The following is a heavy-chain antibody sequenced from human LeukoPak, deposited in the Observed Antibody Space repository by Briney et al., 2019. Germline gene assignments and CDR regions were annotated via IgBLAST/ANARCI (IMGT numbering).Heavy chain of an antibody. J-gene: IGHJ6*02. V-gene: IGHV1-8*01. Sequence: ASVKVSCKASGYTFSSYGISWVRQAPGQGLEWMGWMNPNSGNTGYAQKFQGRVTMTRNTSISTAYMELSSLRSEDTAVYYCARVFPKPEWLSTYGMDVWGQGTTVTVSS. CDR3: ARVFPKPEWLSTYGMDV. CDR1: GYTFSSYG. CDR2: MNPNSGNT. D-gene: IGHD3-3*01.